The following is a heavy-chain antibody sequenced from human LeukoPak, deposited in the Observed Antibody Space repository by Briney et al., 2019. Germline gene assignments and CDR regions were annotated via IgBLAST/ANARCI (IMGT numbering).Heavy chain of an antibody. CDR3: ARSPGSVVTLFDY. CDR1: GGTFSSYA. V-gene: IGHV1-69*06. D-gene: IGHD4-23*01. J-gene: IGHJ4*02. Sequence: ASVKVSCKASGGTFSSYAISWVRQAPGQGLEWMGGIIPIFGTANYAQKFQGRVTITADKSTSTAYMELSSLRSEDTAVYYCARSPGSVVTLFDYWGQGTLVTVSS. CDR2: IIPIFGTA.